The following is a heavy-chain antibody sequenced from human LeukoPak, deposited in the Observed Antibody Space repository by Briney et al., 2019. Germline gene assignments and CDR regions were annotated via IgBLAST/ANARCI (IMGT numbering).Heavy chain of an antibody. CDR2: IYYSGST. J-gene: IGHJ5*02. D-gene: IGHD3-10*01. CDR3: ARDDGFGELRSP. CDR1: GGSISSYY. Sequence: PSETLSLTCTVSGGSISSYYWGWIRQPPGKGLEWIGSIYYSGSTYYNPSLKSRVTISVDTSKNQFSLKLSSVTAADTAVYYCARDDGFGELRSPWGQGTLVTVSS. V-gene: IGHV4-39*07.